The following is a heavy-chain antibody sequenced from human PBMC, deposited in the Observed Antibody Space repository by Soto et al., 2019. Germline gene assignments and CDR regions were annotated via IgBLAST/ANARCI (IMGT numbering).Heavy chain of an antibody. J-gene: IGHJ4*02. Sequence: PGGSLRLSCAASGFTFSNAWMSWVRQAPGKGLEWVGRIKSKTDGGTTDYAAPVKGRFTISRDDSKNTLYLQMNSLKTEDTAVYYCTTDTMTTVTTFGFFNWGQGTLVTVSS. CDR1: GFTFSNAW. CDR3: TTDTMTTVTTFGFFN. D-gene: IGHD4-4*01. CDR2: IKSKTDGGTT. V-gene: IGHV3-15*01.